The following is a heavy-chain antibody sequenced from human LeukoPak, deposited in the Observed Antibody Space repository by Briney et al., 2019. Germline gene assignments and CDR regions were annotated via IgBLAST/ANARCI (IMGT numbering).Heavy chain of an antibody. CDR3: ARLTTVSGKYYYYYGMDV. Sequence: SETLSLTCAVYGGSFSGYYWNWIRQPPGKGLEWIGEISHNGSTNYNPYLKSRVTISVYTYTNQFSLKLRSVTAADTAVCYCARLTTVSGKYYYYYGMDVWGQGTTVTVSS. CDR2: ISHNGST. J-gene: IGHJ6*02. CDR1: GGSFSGYY. V-gene: IGHV4-34*01. D-gene: IGHD4-17*01.